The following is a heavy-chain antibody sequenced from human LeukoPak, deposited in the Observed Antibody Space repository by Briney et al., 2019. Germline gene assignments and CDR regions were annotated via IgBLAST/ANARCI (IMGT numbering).Heavy chain of an antibody. CDR3: ATTRGYSTNDAFDI. Sequence: PSETPSLACTVSGASIMSYDCSCIRQPPGKGLEWIGYIYYSGSTKYNPSLKSRVTISVDMSKNQFSLKLSSVTAADTAVYYCATTRGYSTNDAFDIWGQGTRVTVSS. CDR2: IYYSGST. CDR1: GASIMSYD. J-gene: IGHJ3*02. V-gene: IGHV4-59*08. D-gene: IGHD5-18*01.